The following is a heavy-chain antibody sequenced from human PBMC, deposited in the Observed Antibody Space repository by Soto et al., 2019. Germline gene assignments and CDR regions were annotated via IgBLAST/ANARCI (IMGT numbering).Heavy chain of an antibody. D-gene: IGHD1-1*01. CDR1: GFTVSSNY. CDR2: IYSGGST. Sequence: GGSLRLSCAASGFTVSSNYVSWVRQAPGKGLEWVSVIYSGGSTYYADSVKGRFTISRDNSKNTLYLQMNSLRAEDTAVYYCARAGLERASDAFDIWGQGTMVTVSS. CDR3: ARAGLERASDAFDI. V-gene: IGHV3-53*01. J-gene: IGHJ3*02.